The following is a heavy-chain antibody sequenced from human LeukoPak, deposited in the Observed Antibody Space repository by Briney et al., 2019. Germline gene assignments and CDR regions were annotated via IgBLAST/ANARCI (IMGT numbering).Heavy chain of an antibody. Sequence: PSETLSLTCAVYGGSFSGYYWSWIRQPPGKGLEWIGYIYHSGSTYYNPSLKSRVTISVDRSKNQFSLKLSSVTAADTAVYYCASGDVDSVAGTDYWGQGTLVTVSS. CDR2: IYHSGST. J-gene: IGHJ4*02. CDR3: ASGDVDSVAGTDY. D-gene: IGHD6-19*01. CDR1: GGSFSGYY. V-gene: IGHV4-34*01.